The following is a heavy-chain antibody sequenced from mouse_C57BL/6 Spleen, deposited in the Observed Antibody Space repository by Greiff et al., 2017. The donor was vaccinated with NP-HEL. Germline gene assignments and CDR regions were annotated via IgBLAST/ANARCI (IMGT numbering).Heavy chain of an antibody. CDR1: GYSITNGNHW. V-gene: IGHV3-4*01. CDR3: ARGADYYGSSYGGYFDV. CDR2: ISSSGST. J-gene: IGHJ1*03. Sequence: EVKLMESGPALVKPSQTVSLTCTVTGYSITNGNHWWNWIRQVSGSKLEWIGYISSSGSTDSNPSLKSRISITRDTSKNQLFLQLNSVTTEDIATYYCARGADYYGSSYGGYFDVWGTGTTVTVSS. D-gene: IGHD1-1*01.